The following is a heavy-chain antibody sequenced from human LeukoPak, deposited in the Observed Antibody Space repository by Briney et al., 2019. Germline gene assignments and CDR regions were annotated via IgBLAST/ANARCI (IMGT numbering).Heavy chain of an antibody. V-gene: IGHV4-61*01. D-gene: IGHD6-13*01. CDR3: ARLSAAGDYVDY. J-gene: IGHJ4*02. Sequence: SETLSLTCTVSGGSVRSGSYYWSCIRQPPGKGLEWIGYTYYTGSTNYNPSLKSRFTISVDTSKNQFFLKLSSVNAADTAVYYCARLSAAGDYVDYWGQGTLVTVSS. CDR2: TYYTGST. CDR1: GGSVRSGSYY.